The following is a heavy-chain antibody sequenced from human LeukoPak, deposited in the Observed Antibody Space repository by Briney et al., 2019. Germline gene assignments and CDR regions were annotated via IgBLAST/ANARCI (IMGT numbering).Heavy chain of an antibody. CDR3: ARLAYDSSGYSGPLDY. V-gene: IGHV4-61*08. CDR2: IYYSGST. Sequence: PSQTLFLTCTVSGGSISSGGYYWSWIRQPPGKGLEWIGYIYYSGSTNYNPSLKSRVTISVDTSKNQFSLKLSSVTAADTAVYYCARLAYDSSGYSGPLDYWGQGTLVTVSS. D-gene: IGHD3-22*01. J-gene: IGHJ4*02. CDR1: GGSISSGGYY.